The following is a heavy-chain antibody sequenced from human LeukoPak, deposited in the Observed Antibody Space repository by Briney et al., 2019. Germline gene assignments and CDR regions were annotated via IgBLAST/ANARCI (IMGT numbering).Heavy chain of an antibody. J-gene: IGHJ2*01. CDR3: ARHGWHAWYFDL. V-gene: IGHV4-34*01. Sequence: SETLSLTCVVYGESFSGYSWSWIRQSPGKGLEWIGEINQRRNTNYNPSLKSRVTISIDTSKNQFSLKLSSVTAADTAVYYCARHGWHAWYFDLWGRGTLVTVSS. CDR2: INQRRNT. D-gene: IGHD6-19*01. CDR1: GESFSGYS.